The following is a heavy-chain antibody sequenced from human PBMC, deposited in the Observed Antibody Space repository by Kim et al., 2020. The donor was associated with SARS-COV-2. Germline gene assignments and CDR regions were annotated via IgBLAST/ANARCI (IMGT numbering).Heavy chain of an antibody. Sequence: GGSLRLSCAASGFTFSSYSMNWVRQAPGKGLEWVSSISSSSSYIYYADSVKGRFTISRDNAKNSLYLQMNRLRAEDTAVYYCARVPTYCGGDCYSAEYFQHWGQDTLVTVSS. CDR2: ISSSSSYI. D-gene: IGHD2-21*02. CDR3: ARVPTYCGGDCYSAEYFQH. V-gene: IGHV3-21*04. J-gene: IGHJ1*01. CDR1: GFTFSSYS.